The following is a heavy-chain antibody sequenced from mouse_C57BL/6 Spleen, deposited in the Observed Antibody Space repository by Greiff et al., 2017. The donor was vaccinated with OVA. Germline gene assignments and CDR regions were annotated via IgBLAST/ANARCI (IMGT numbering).Heavy chain of an antibody. CDR3: ASYDGYYWYFDV. J-gene: IGHJ1*03. D-gene: IGHD2-3*01. Sequence: QVQLQQSGAELVKPGASVKMSCKASGYTFTSYWITWVKQRPGQGLEWIGDIYPGSGSTNYNEKFKSKATLTVDTSSSTAYMQLSSLTSEDSAVYYCASYDGYYWYFDVWGTGTTVTVSS. CDR2: IYPGSGST. V-gene: IGHV1-55*01. CDR1: GYTFTSYW.